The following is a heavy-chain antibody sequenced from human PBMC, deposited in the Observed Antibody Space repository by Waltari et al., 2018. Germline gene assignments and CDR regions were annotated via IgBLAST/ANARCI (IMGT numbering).Heavy chain of an antibody. D-gene: IGHD2-15*01. J-gene: IGHJ6*03. V-gene: IGHV3-21*01. CDR3: ARASTTPNYYYYMDV. Sequence: EVQLVESGGGLVKPGGSLGLSCAASGFTLNYYSFHWVRQAPGKGLEWVSFMGSSSRYIYYADSVKGRFTISRDNAKNSVDLQMNSLRAEDTAVYYCARASTTPNYYYYMDVWGKGTTVTISS. CDR2: MGSSSRYI. CDR1: GFTLNYYS.